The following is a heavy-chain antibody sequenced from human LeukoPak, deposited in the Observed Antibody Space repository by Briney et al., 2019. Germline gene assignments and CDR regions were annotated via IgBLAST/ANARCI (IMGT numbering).Heavy chain of an antibody. D-gene: IGHD6-13*01. V-gene: IGHV4-34*01. CDR2: TKHSGST. J-gene: IGHJ6*03. CDR1: GGSFSGYY. CDR3: ARGPDIFELKSPNIAAAGSNYYYYYYMDV. Sequence: NPSETLSLTCAVYGGSFSGYYWSWIRQPPGKGLEWIGETKHSGSTNYNPSLKRRATISVDTSKNQFSLKLSSVTAADTAVYYCARGPDIFELKSPNIAAAGSNYYYYYYMDVWGKGTTVTVSS.